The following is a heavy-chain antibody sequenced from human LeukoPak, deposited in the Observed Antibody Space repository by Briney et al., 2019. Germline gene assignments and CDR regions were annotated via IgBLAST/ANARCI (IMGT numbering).Heavy chain of an antibody. J-gene: IGHJ3*02. D-gene: IGHD3-10*01. CDR3: AKDAYYYGSGGGAFDI. CDR1: GFTFTNYA. V-gene: IGHV3-23*01. CDR2: ISGSGGST. Sequence: GGSLRLSCAASGFTFTNYAMSWVRQAPGKGLEWVSVISGSGGSTYYAASVKGRFTISRDNSKNTLFLQMNSLRAEDTAVYYCAKDAYYYGSGGGAFDIWGQGTMVTVSS.